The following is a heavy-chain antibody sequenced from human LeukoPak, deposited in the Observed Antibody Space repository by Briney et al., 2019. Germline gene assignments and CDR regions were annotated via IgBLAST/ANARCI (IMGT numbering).Heavy chain of an antibody. Sequence: SETLSLTCTVSGGSISSYYWSWIRQPPGKGLEWIGYIYYSGSTNYNPSLKSRVTISVDTSKNQFSLKLSSVTAADTAVYYCARGTKFLKYYDILTGYSQGYYFDYWGQGTLVTVSS. D-gene: IGHD3-9*01. V-gene: IGHV4-59*12. CDR1: GGSISSYY. CDR3: ARGTKFLKYYDILTGYSQGYYFDY. J-gene: IGHJ4*02. CDR2: IYYSGST.